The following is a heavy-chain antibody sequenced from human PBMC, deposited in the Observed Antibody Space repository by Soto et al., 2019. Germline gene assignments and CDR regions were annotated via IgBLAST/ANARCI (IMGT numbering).Heavy chain of an antibody. Sequence: ASVKVSCKASGYTFTSYDINWVRQATGQGLEWMGWMNPNSGNTGYAQKFQGRVTMTRNTSISTAYMELSSLRSEDTAVYYCARCDCTSGVFYFCVWDYFYGMDVRGQGTTVTGSS. V-gene: IGHV1-8*01. CDR2: MNPNSGNT. D-gene: IGHD2-8*01. CDR1: GYTFTSYD. CDR3: ARCDCTSGVFYFCVWDYFYGMDV. J-gene: IGHJ6*02.